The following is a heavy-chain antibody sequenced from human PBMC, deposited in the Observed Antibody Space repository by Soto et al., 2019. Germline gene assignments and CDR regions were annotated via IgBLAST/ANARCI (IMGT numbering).Heavy chain of an antibody. D-gene: IGHD1-1*01. J-gene: IGHJ3*02. Sequence: GGSLRLSCAASGFTFSSYSMNWVRQAPGKGLEWVSSISSSSSYIYYADSVKGRFTISRDNAKNSLYLQMNSLRAEDTAVYYCARDRPWQFQRHAFDIWGQGTMVTVSS. CDR3: ARDRPWQFQRHAFDI. CDR1: GFTFSSYS. V-gene: IGHV3-21*01. CDR2: ISSSSSYI.